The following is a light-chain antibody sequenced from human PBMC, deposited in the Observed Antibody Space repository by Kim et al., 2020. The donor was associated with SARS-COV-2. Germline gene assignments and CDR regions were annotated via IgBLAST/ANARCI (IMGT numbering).Light chain of an antibody. V-gene: IGKV3-20*01. Sequence: ELLLTQSPGTLSLSPGERATLSCRASQSVSSSYLAWYQQKPGQAPRLLIYGASSRATGIPDRFSGSGSGTDFTLTISRLEPDDFALYYCQQYGNSPPYTFGQGTKLEI. CDR1: QSVSSSY. CDR2: GAS. CDR3: QQYGNSPPYT. J-gene: IGKJ2*01.